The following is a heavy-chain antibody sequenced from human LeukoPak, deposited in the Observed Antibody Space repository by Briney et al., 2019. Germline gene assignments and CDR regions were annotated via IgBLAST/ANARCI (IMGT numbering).Heavy chain of an antibody. CDR2: ISAYNGNT. CDR3: ARVGNIVVVPAAMLFGNYMDV. Sequence: ASVKVSCKASEYTFTGYYIHWVRQAPGQGLEWMGWISAYNGNTNYAQKLQGRVTMTTDTSTSTAYMELRSLRSDDTAVYYCARVGNIVVVPAAMLFGNYMDVWGKGTTVTVPS. CDR1: EYTFTGYY. J-gene: IGHJ6*03. D-gene: IGHD2-2*01. V-gene: IGHV1-18*01.